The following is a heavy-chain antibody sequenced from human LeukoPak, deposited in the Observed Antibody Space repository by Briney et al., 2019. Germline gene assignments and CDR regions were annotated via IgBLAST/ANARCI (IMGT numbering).Heavy chain of an antibody. CDR2: ISYDGSNE. J-gene: IGHJ6*02. CDR3: AKDRSSYYYYGMDV. D-gene: IGHD3-10*01. V-gene: IGHV3-30*02. CDR1: GFTFSRYG. Sequence: GGSLRLSCVASGFTFSRYGMHWVRQAPGKGLEWVAFISYDGSNEYYADSVKGRFTISRDNSKYTLHLQMNSLRAEDTAVYSCAKDRSSYYYYGMDVWGQGTTVTVSS.